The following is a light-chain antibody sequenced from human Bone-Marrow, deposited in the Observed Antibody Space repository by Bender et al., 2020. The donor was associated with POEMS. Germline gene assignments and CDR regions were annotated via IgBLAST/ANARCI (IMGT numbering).Light chain of an antibody. CDR1: SSDVGAYNY. J-gene: IGLJ3*02. Sequence: QSALTQPASVSGSPGQSITISCAGTSSDVGAYNYVSWYQKHPGKAPKVMIYDVNSRPSGVSNRFSGSKSGNTASLTISGLQAEDEADYYCSSYTSTRMLVFGGGTKLTVL. CDR2: DVN. V-gene: IGLV2-14*03. CDR3: SSYTSTRMLV.